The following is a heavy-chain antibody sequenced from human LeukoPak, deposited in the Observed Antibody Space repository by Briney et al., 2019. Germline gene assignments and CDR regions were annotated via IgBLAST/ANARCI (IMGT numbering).Heavy chain of an antibody. CDR1: GFTFSSYA. V-gene: IGHV3-23*01. Sequence: GGSLRLSCAASGFTFSSYAMSWVRQAPGKGPEWVSSMSGSGSSIDYADSVKGRLTISRDNSKNTLYLQMNSLRAEDTALYYCAKDRSTYYYDSSGYPFDYWGQGTLVTVSS. CDR2: MSGSGSSI. CDR3: AKDRSTYYYDSSGYPFDY. J-gene: IGHJ4*02. D-gene: IGHD3-22*01.